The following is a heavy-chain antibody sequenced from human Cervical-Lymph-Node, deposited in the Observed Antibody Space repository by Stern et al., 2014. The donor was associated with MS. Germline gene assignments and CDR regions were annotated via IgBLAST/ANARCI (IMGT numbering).Heavy chain of an antibody. J-gene: IGHJ4*02. V-gene: IGHV1-18*01. Sequence: VPLVQSGAEVKRPGDSVNVSCRTSGYTFSNYGVTWVRQAPGQGLEWVGWISGYNGDTQYAQKLQGRVTMTADTSTSTAYMELRSLRSDDTAVYFCARSNVGGDYWGQGTLVTVSS. D-gene: IGHD3-10*02. CDR3: ARSNVGGDY. CDR2: ISGYNGDT. CDR1: GYTFSNYG.